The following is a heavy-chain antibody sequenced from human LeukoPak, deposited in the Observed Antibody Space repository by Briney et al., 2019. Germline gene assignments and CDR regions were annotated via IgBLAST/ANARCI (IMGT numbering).Heavy chain of an antibody. D-gene: IGHD3-22*01. V-gene: IGHV3-30*03. CDR1: GFTFSSYG. CDR3: ATITMTRN. Sequence: GRSLRLSCAASGFTFSSYGMHWVRQAPGKGLEWVAVISYDGSNKYYADSVKGRFTISRDNSKNTLYLQMNSLRAEDTAVYYCATITMTRNWGQGTLVTVSS. J-gene: IGHJ4*02. CDR2: ISYDGSNK.